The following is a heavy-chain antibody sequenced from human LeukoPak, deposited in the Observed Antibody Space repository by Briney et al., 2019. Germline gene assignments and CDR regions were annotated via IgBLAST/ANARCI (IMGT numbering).Heavy chain of an antibody. D-gene: IGHD2-15*01. J-gene: IGHJ4*02. V-gene: IGHV3-74*01. CDR2: INRDGSTT. Sequence: GGSLRLSCAASGFTFSNYWMHWVRQVPGKGLVWVSLINRDGSTTNYADSVNGRFTISRDDSENSLRLQMNSLKTEDTAIYYCVASIVSPSNYWGQGTLVTVSS. CDR3: VASIVSPSNY. CDR1: GFTFSNYW.